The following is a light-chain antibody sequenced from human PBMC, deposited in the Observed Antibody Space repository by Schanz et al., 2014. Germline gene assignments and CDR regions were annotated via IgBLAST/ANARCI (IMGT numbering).Light chain of an antibody. CDR1: QSVTSN. CDR3: QQYGSSPWT. V-gene: IGKV3-20*01. J-gene: IGKJ1*01. Sequence: EIVMTQSPATLSVSPGEGATLSCRASQSVTSNLAWYQQKPGQAPRLLIYGASSRATGTPDRFSGSGSGTDFTLTISGLDPEDFAVYYCQQYGSSPWTFGQGTKVEIK. CDR2: GAS.